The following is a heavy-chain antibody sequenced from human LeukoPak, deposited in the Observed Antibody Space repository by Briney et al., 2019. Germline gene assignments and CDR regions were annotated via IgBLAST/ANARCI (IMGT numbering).Heavy chain of an antibody. CDR1: GGSVRSYY. V-gene: IGHV4-59*02. D-gene: IGHD2-15*01. CDR2: IYYSGST. Sequence: SETLSLTCTVSGGSVRSYYWSWIRQPPGKGLEWIGYIYYSGSTYYNPSLKSRVTISVDTSKNHFSLKLSSVTAADTAVYYCARGVATIDWYFDLWGRGTLVTVSS. J-gene: IGHJ2*01. CDR3: ARGVATIDWYFDL.